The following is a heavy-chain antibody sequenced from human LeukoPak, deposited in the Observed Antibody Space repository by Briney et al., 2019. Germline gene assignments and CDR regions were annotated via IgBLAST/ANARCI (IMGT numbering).Heavy chain of an antibody. J-gene: IGHJ4*02. V-gene: IGHV3-9*01. CDR3: AKEPPGYSSGSNDY. CDR2: ISWNSGNI. CDR1: GFTFDDYA. D-gene: IGHD6-19*01. Sequence: GRSLRLPCAASGFTFDDYAMHWVRQAPGKGLEWVSGISWNSGNIGYADSVKGRFTISRDNAKNSLYLQMNSLRAEDTALYYCAKEPPGYSSGSNDYWGQGTLVTVSS.